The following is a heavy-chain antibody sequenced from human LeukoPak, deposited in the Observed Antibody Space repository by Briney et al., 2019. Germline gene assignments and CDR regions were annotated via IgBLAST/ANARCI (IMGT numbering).Heavy chain of an antibody. Sequence: GGSLRLSCAASGFSFSDYGMYWVRQAPGKGLEWVAFIRYDGTNKYYGDSVKGRFTISRDNSKNTLYLQMNSLRAKDTAVYYCAKGRGTYGSGSSYYFDYWGQGTLVTVSS. V-gene: IGHV3-30*02. CDR3: AKGRGTYGSGSSYYFDY. CDR1: GFSFSDYG. J-gene: IGHJ4*02. CDR2: IRYDGTNK. D-gene: IGHD3-10*01.